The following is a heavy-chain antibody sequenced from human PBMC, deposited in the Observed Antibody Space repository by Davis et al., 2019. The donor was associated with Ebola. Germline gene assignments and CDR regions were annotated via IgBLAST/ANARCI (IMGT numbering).Heavy chain of an antibody. D-gene: IGHD2-21*01. CDR1: GGSISSSSYY. CDR3: ARDPHCGGDCYWDNNDAFDI. J-gene: IGHJ3*02. CDR2: IYYSGST. V-gene: IGHV4-39*07. Sequence: PSETLSLTCTVSGGSISSSSYYWGWIRQPPGKGLEWFGSIYYSGSTYYNPSLKSRVTISVDTSKNQFSLKLSSVTAADTAVYYCARDPHCGGDCYWDNNDAFDIWGQGTMVTVSS.